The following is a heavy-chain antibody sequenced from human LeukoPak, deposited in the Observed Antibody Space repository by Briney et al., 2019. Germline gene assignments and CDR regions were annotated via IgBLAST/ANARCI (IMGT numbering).Heavy chain of an antibody. Sequence: PGGSLRLACAASGFTFSSYEMNWVRQAPGKGLEWVSYISSSGSTIYYADSVKGRFTISRDNAKNSLYLQMNSLRAEDTAVYYCPGGVAGPIGYYYYYYMDVWGKGTTVTVSS. CDR2: ISSSGSTI. J-gene: IGHJ6*03. D-gene: IGHD6-19*01. CDR3: PGGVAGPIGYYYYYYMDV. V-gene: IGHV3-48*03. CDR1: GFTFSSYE.